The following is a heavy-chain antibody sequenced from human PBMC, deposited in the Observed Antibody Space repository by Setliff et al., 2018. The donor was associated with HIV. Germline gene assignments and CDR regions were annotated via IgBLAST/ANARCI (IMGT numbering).Heavy chain of an antibody. V-gene: IGHV4-59*08. Sequence: SETLSLTCIVSGGSITSHYWGWIRQPPGKGLEWIGFAYYNGYTHYNPSLKSRVIISVDVSKNQFSLKLNSVTAADTAVYYCARPSLGIGGGAIFDDWGQGTLVTVSS. CDR1: GGSITSHY. CDR3: ARPSLGIGGGAIFDD. CDR2: AYYNGYT. J-gene: IGHJ4*02. D-gene: IGHD3-3*01.